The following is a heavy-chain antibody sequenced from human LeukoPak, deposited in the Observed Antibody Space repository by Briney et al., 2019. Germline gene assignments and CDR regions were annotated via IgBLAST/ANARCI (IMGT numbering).Heavy chain of an antibody. J-gene: IGHJ4*02. Sequence: PGGSLRLSCAASGFTFSSYWMNWVRQAPGKGLVWVSRIASDGSSTTYADSVKGRFSISRDNAKNTLYLQMNSLRAEDTAVYYCAKDRNYYDSSGYYFPFFDYWGQGTLVTVSS. CDR1: GFTFSSYW. D-gene: IGHD3-22*01. V-gene: IGHV3-74*01. CDR2: IASDGSST. CDR3: AKDRNYYDSSGYYFPFFDY.